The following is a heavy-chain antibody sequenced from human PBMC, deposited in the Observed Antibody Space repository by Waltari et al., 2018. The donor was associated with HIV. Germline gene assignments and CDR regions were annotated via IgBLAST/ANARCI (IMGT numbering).Heavy chain of an antibody. D-gene: IGHD3-22*01. V-gene: IGHV3-23*01. Sequence: EVQLMESGGGLVQPGGSRRLSCAASGFAFVSYAITWVRQSPERGREWVAAIDVSGTKSFYADSVKGRFTLSRDNSKNTVFLQMNSLRAADTAIYDCAKAFYEDTAYYYDFWGRGTRVTVSS. CDR1: GFAFVSYA. CDR3: AKAFYEDTAYYYDF. J-gene: IGHJ4*02. CDR2: IDVSGTKS.